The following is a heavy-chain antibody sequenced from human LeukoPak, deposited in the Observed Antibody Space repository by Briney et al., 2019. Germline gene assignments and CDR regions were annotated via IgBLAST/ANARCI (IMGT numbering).Heavy chain of an antibody. CDR1: GYTFTGYY. Sequence: ASVKVSCKASGYTFTGYYMHRVRQAPGQGLEWMGRINPNSGGTNYAQKFEGRVTMTRDTSISTAYMELSRLRSDDTAVYYCATYYDILTGYSPLDYWGQGTLVTVSS. CDR3: ATYYDILTGYSPLDY. CDR2: INPNSGGT. D-gene: IGHD3-9*01. V-gene: IGHV1-2*06. J-gene: IGHJ4*02.